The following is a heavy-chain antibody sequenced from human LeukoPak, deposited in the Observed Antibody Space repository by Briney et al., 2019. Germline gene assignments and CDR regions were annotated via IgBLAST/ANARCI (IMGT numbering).Heavy chain of an antibody. V-gene: IGHV3-53*01. CDR2: IYSGGST. D-gene: IGHD6-6*01. J-gene: IGHJ4*02. Sequence: GRSLRLSCAASGFTVSNNYMSWVRQAPGKGLEWVSVIYSGGSTYYADSVKGRFAISRDTSKNTLSLQMNSLRAEDTAVYYCASLSLGHYWGQGTLVTVSS. CDR3: ASLSLGHY. CDR1: GFTVSNNY.